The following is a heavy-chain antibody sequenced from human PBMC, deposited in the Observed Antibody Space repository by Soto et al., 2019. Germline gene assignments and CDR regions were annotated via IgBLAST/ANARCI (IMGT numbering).Heavy chain of an antibody. D-gene: IGHD4-4*01. CDR2: INPSGGST. CDR1: GYTFTRYY. J-gene: IGHJ4*02. V-gene: IGHV1-46*01. Sequence: ASVKVSCKASGYTFTRYYMHWVRQAPGQGLEWMGIINPSGGSTSYAQKFQGRVTMTRDTSTSTVYMELSSLRSEDTAVYYCASTVTTWSPDSSFDYWGQGTLVTVSS. CDR3: ASTVTTWSPDSSFDY.